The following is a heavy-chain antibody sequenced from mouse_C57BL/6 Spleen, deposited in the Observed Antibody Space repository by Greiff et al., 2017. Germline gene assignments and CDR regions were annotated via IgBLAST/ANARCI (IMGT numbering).Heavy chain of an antibody. V-gene: IGHV10-1*01. CDR2: IRSKSNNYAT. CDR3: VRDSYYAMDY. J-gene: IGHJ4*01. CDR1: GFSFNTYA. Sequence: EVQRVESGGGLVQPKGSLTLSCAASGFSFNTYAMNWVRQAPGTGLEWVARIRSKSNNYATYYADSVKDRFTISRDDSESMLYLQMNNLKTEDTAMYYCVRDSYYAMDYWGQGTSVTVSS.